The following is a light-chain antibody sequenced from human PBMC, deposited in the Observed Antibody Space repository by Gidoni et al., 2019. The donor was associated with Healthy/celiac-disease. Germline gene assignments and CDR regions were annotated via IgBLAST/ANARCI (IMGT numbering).Light chain of an antibody. CDR2: DAS. CDR1: QSVSSY. V-gene: IGKV3-11*01. J-gene: IGKJ3*01. Sequence: ELVLTQSPATLSLSPGERATLSCRASQSVSSYLAWYQQKPGQAPRLLIYDASNRAPGIPARFSGSGSGTDFTLTISSLEPEDFAVYYCQQRSNWPPLFTFXPXTKVXIK. CDR3: QQRSNWPPLFT.